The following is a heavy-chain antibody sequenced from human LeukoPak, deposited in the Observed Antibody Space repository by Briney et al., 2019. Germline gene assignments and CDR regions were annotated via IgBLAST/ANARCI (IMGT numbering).Heavy chain of an antibody. CDR3: ARSHLASGWPDY. V-gene: IGHV3-66*01. Sequence: PGGSPRLSCAASGFTVSSNYMSWVRQAPGKGLEWVSVIYSGGSTYYADSVKGGFTISRDNSKNTLYLQMNSLRAEDTAVYYCARSHLASGWPDYWGQGTLVTVSS. J-gene: IGHJ4*02. CDR1: GFTVSSNY. CDR2: IYSGGST. D-gene: IGHD6-19*01.